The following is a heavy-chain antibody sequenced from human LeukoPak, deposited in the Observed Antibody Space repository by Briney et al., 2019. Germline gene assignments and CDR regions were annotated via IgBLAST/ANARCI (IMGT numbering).Heavy chain of an antibody. CDR2: IYTSGSI. V-gene: IGHV4-4*07. J-gene: IGHJ6*02. CDR3: ARESSTPYYDILTGYYHYYYYGMDV. D-gene: IGHD3-9*01. Sequence: SETLSLTCTVSGGSISSYYWSWIRQPAGKGLEWIGRIYTSGSINYNPSLKSRVTMSVDTSKNQFSLKLSSVTAADTAVYCCARESSTPYYDILTGYYHYYYYGMDVWGQGTTVTVSS. CDR1: GGSISSYY.